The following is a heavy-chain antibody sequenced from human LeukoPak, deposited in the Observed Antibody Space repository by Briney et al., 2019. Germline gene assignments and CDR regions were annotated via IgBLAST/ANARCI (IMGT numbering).Heavy chain of an antibody. D-gene: IGHD1-26*01. Sequence: PGGSLRLSCEASGFTFSSYSMSWVRQAPGKGLEWVSATSTSGGSAYYADSVKGRFTISRDNSKNTLYLQMDSLRADDTAVYYCARYSGSYYYPPAWDLWGQGTLVTVSS. J-gene: IGHJ4*02. CDR2: TSTSGGSA. CDR1: GFTFSSYS. CDR3: ARYSGSYYYPPAWDL. V-gene: IGHV3-23*01.